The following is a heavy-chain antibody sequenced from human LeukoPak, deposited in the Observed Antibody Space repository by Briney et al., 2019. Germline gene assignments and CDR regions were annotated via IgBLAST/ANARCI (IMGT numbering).Heavy chain of an antibody. CDR1: GFIFSIYG. J-gene: IGHJ4*02. D-gene: IGHD2-8*01. V-gene: IGHV3-48*01. CDR3: ARGRNGGYSDY. CDR2: ISSNSASI. Sequence: GGSLRLSCAASGFIFSIYGMNWDRQAPGKGLEWIAYISSNSASIYYAHSVKGRFTISRDSANNSLYLQMSGLRAEDTAVYFCARGRNGGYSDYWGQGTLVTVSS.